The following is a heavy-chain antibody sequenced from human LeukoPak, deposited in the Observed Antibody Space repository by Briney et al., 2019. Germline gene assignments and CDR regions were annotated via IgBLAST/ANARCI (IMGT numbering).Heavy chain of an antibody. CDR1: GDSIDSYY. CDR3: AGGYKSADYSFDY. CDR2: IYYTGST. V-gene: IGHV4-59*12. Sequence: PSETLSLTCTVSGDSIDSYYWSWIRQPPGEGLEGIGYIYYTGSTKYHPSVKSRVTISLDTSKNQFSPKLLSATAADMAVYYYAGGYKSADYSFDYWGQGNLVSVSS. J-gene: IGHJ4*02. D-gene: IGHD5-24*01.